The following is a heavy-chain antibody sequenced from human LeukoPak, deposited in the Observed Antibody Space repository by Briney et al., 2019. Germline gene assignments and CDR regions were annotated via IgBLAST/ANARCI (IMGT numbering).Heavy chain of an antibody. V-gene: IGHV1-18*01. CDR3: ARDSRWFGESPDY. J-gene: IGHJ4*02. Sequence: ASVKVSCKASGYTFTSYGISWVRQAPGQGLEWMGWINAGNGNTKYSQKFQGRVTMTTDTSTSTAYMELRSLRSDDTAVYYCARDSRWFGESPDYWGQGTLVTVSS. CDR2: INAGNGNT. D-gene: IGHD3-10*01. CDR1: GYTFTSYG.